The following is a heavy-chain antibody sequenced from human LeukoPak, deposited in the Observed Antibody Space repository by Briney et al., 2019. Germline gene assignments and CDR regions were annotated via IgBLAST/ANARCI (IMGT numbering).Heavy chain of an antibody. CDR1: GFTFSRLG. Sequence: PGGSLRLSCAASGFTFSRLGMQWVRQAPGKGLEWVAVIHNDGTQGQYGDSVKGRSTISKDNSQSTLYLQMNNLRDDDTAVYYCAKEGDEFRGYLDVWGKGTTVTVSS. CDR2: IHNDGTQG. CDR3: AKEGDEFRGYLDV. D-gene: IGHD2-21*02. V-gene: IGHV3-30*02. J-gene: IGHJ6*03.